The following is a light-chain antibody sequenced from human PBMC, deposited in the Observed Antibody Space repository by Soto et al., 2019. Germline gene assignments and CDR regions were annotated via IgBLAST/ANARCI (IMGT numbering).Light chain of an antibody. CDR1: QSVSSY. J-gene: IGKJ5*01. CDR2: DAS. V-gene: IGKV3-11*01. CDR3: QQRSNSIT. Sequence: TQSPSSLSASVGDRVTITCRASQSVSSYLAWYQQKPGQAPRLLIYDASNRATGIPARFSGSGSGTDFTLTISSLEPEDFAVYYFQQRSNSITFGQGTRLEIK.